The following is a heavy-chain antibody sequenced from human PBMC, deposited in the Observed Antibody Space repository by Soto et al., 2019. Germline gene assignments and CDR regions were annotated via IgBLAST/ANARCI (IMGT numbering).Heavy chain of an antibody. CDR2: ISAYNGNT. CDR3: ARNRRGSSRSGFDY. J-gene: IGHJ4*02. D-gene: IGHD6-6*01. CDR1: GYTFTSYG. Sequence: QVQLVQSGAEVKKPGASVKVSCKASGYTFTSYGISWVRQAPGQGLEWKVWISAYNGNTNYAQKLQGRVTMTTDTSTSTVYLEQRSLRSDDTAVYYCARNRRGSSRSGFDYWGQGTLVTVSS. V-gene: IGHV1-18*04.